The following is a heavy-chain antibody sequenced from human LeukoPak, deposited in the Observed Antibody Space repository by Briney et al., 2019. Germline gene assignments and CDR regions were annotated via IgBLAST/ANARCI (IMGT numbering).Heavy chain of an antibody. Sequence: GGSLRLSCAASGFTVSSNYMSWVRQAPGKGLEWVSVIYSGGSTYYADSVKGRFTISRDNSKNTLYLQMNSLRAEDTAVYYCARAPDFWSGYDYWGQGTLVTVSS. D-gene: IGHD3-3*01. CDR3: ARAPDFWSGYDY. J-gene: IGHJ4*02. CDR2: IYSGGST. CDR1: GFTVSSNY. V-gene: IGHV3-66*02.